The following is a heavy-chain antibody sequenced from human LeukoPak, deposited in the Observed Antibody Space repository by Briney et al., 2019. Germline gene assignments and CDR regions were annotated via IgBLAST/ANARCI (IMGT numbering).Heavy chain of an antibody. D-gene: IGHD5-18*01. CDR1: GFTFSSYS. CDR3: ARDGYSYGTRPFDY. CDR2: ISSSSSYI. J-gene: IGHJ4*02. Sequence: PGGSLRLSCAASGFTFSSYSMNWVRQAPGKGLEWVSSISSSSSYIYYADSVKGRFTISRDNAKNSLYLQMNSLRAEDTAVYYCARDGYSYGTRPFDYWGQGTLVTVSS. V-gene: IGHV3-21*01.